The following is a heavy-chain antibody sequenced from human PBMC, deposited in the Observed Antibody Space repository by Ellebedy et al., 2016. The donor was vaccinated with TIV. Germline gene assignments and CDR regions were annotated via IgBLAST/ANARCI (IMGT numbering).Heavy chain of an antibody. CDR3: ARREGSGWYWYFDY. J-gene: IGHJ4*02. Sequence: MPSETLSLTCTVSGGSISSSSYYWGWIRQPPGKGLEWIGTFYYSGSTYYNPSLKSRVTISVDTSKNQFSLKLSSVTAADTAVYYCARREGSGWYWYFDYWGQGTLVTVSS. CDR1: GGSISSSSYY. CDR2: FYYSGST. V-gene: IGHV4-39*07. D-gene: IGHD6-19*01.